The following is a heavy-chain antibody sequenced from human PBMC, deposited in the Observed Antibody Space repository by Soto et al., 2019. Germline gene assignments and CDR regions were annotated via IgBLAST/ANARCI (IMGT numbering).Heavy chain of an antibody. CDR1: GGTFSSYT. Sequence: SVKVSCKASGGTFSSYTISWVRQAPGQGLEWMGRIIPILGIANYAQKFQGRVTITADKSTSTAYMELSSLRSEDTAVYYCARDVGSHDAFDIWGQGTMVTVSS. J-gene: IGHJ3*02. V-gene: IGHV1-69*04. CDR3: ARDVGSHDAFDI. CDR2: IIPILGIA. D-gene: IGHD1-26*01.